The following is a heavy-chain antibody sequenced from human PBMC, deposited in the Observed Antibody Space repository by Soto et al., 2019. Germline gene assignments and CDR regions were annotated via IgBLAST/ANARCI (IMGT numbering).Heavy chain of an antibody. CDR1: GYTFIRSG. J-gene: IGHJ6*02. CDR3: ARGGYYDKVSGQLNYYGLGG. D-gene: IGHD3-16*01. Sequence: QVRLVQSAAEVKKPGASVKVSCKACGYTFIRSGITWLRLARGRGREWMGWSSAYNDYTNYAQTLQGRVTMTTDTSTSTVYVEPRSLRSGDTAVYYCARGGYYDKVSGQLNYYGLGGWGQGTTVTVSS. V-gene: IGHV1-18*01. CDR2: SSAYNDYT.